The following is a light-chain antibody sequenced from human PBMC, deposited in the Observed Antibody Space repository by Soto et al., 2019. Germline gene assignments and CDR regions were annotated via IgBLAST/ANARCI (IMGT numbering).Light chain of an antibody. CDR1: SSDVGTYKP. J-gene: IGLJ3*02. V-gene: IGLV2-23*01. CDR2: DDT. Sequence: QSALTQPASVSGSPGQSITISSTGTSSDVGTYKPVSWYQQYPGKAPKVIIYDDTKRPSGVSSRFSGSKSGNTASLTISGLQAEDEADYYCCSFAGSSTSFGGGTQLTVL. CDR3: CSFAGSSTS.